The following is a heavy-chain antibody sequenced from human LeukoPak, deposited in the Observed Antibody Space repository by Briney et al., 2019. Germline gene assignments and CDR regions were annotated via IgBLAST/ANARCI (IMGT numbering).Heavy chain of an antibody. CDR3: VKDLISGDGYRDIDR. J-gene: IGHJ4*02. Sequence: GGSLRLSCAASGFTFSRYAMSWVRQAPGKGLEWVSGIYVSGGGISYADSVKGRFTISRDNSRNIVYLQMNGLRDDDTAIYYCVKDLISGDGYRDIDRWGQGNLVTVSS. D-gene: IGHD5-24*01. CDR2: IYVSGGGI. V-gene: IGHV3-23*01. CDR1: GFTFSRYA.